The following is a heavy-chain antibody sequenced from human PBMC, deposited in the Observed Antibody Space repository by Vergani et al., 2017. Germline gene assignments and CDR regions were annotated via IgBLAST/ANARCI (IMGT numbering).Heavy chain of an antibody. Sequence: EVQLLESGGSLKQPGGSVRLSCAASGFTFSTYAMHWVRQAPGKGLEWVSALTGGGGSTYYADSVKGRFTISRDNSKNTLYLQMNSLRAEDTAVYYCAKGNDRYGMDVWGQGTTVTVSS. CDR2: LTGGGGST. J-gene: IGHJ6*02. D-gene: IGHD2-8*01. V-gene: IGHV3-23*01. CDR1: GFTFSTYA. CDR3: AKGNDRYGMDV.